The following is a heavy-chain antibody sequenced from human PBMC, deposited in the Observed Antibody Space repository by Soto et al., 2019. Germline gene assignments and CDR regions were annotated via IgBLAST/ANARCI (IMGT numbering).Heavy chain of an antibody. D-gene: IGHD6-13*01. J-gene: IGHJ5*02. V-gene: IGHV4-34*01. CDR2: INHSGST. CDR3: ARVLGRVAAAYGWFDP. Sequence: NPSETLSLTCAVYGGSFSGYYWSWIRQPPGKGLEWIGEINHSGSTNYNPSLKSRVTISVDTSKNQFSLKLSSVTAADTAVYYCARVLGRVAAAYGWFDPWGQGTLVTVSS. CDR1: GGSFSGYY.